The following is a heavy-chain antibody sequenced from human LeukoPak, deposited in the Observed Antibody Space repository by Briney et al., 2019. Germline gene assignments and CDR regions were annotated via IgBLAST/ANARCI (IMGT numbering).Heavy chain of an antibody. Sequence: SQTLSLTCAISGDSVSSNSAAWNWIRQSPSRGLEWLGRTYYRSKWYNDYAVSVKSRITINPDTSKNQFSLQLNSVTPEDTAVYYCAGDRESIEAPYYYYGMDIWGQGTTVTVSS. CDR3: AGDRESIEAPYYYYGMDI. J-gene: IGHJ6*02. D-gene: IGHD3-10*01. CDR2: TYYRSKWYN. V-gene: IGHV6-1*01. CDR1: GDSVSSNSAA.